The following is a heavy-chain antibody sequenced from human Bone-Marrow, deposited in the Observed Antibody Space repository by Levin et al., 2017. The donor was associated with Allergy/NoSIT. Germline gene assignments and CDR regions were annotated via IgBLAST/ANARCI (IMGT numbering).Heavy chain of an antibody. D-gene: IGHD3-10*01. CDR2: INLSGNT. V-gene: IGHV4-34*01. Sequence: SETLSLTCAVYGGSFSGYYWNWIRQPPGKGLEWIGEINLSGNTNYNPSLKSRVTISMDTSKNQFSLRLTSVTAADPAVYYCARVQKGVIITSYYYYVDVWGKGTTVTVS. J-gene: IGHJ6*03. CDR3: ARVQKGVIITSYYYYVDV. CDR1: GGSFSGYY.